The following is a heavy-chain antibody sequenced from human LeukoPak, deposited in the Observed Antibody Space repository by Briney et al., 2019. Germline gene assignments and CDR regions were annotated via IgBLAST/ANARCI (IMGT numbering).Heavy chain of an antibody. V-gene: IGHV1-2*02. CDR1: DFRDYY. J-gene: IGHJ4*02. CDR3: ARGHDSSGYHLGRFSFDY. D-gene: IGHD3-22*01. Sequence: ASVKVSCKTSDFRDYYMNWVRQAPGQGLEWLGWINPNSGGTNYAQKFQGRVTMTRDTSISTAYMELSRLRSDDTAVYYCARGHDSSGYHLGRFSFDYWGQGTLVTVSS. CDR2: INPNSGGT.